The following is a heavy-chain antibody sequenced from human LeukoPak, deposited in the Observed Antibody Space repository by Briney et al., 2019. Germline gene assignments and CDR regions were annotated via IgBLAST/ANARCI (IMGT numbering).Heavy chain of an antibody. CDR1: GFTFSSYA. J-gene: IGHJ4*02. V-gene: IGHV3-23*01. Sequence: GGSLRLSCAASGFTFSSYAMSWVRQAPGKGLEWVSAISGSGGSTYYADSVKGRFTISRDNSKNALYLQMNSLRAEDTAVYYCAKAVLLWFGELDYWGQGTLVTVSS. CDR2: ISGSGGST. CDR3: AKAVLLWFGELDY. D-gene: IGHD3-10*01.